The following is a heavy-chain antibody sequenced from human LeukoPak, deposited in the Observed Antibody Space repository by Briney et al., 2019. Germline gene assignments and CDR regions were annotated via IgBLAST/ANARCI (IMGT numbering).Heavy chain of an antibody. CDR3: AKVKHVPGRCCPQRAYDAFDI. Sequence: GGSLRLSCAASGFTFSSYAMSWVRQAPGKGLEWVSAISGSGGSTYYADSVKGRFTISRDNSKNTLYLQMNSLRAEDTAVYYCAKVKHVPGRCCPQRAYDAFDIWGQGTMVTVSS. CDR2: ISGSGGST. V-gene: IGHV3-23*01. CDR1: GFTFSSYA. J-gene: IGHJ3*02. D-gene: IGHD2-15*01.